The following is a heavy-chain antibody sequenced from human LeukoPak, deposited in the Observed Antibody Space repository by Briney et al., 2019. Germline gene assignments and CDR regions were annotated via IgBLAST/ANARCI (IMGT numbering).Heavy chain of an antibody. Sequence: SETLSLTCTVSGGSIHGYYWSWIRQPPGKGLEWLGYIYYSGSTNYNPSLESRVTISLDTAKSQFSLKLTSVTAADTAVYYCARYNSGWSYFFDFWGQGTLVTVSS. CDR2: IYYSGST. CDR3: ARYNSGWSYFFDF. D-gene: IGHD6-19*01. J-gene: IGHJ4*02. CDR1: GGSIHGYY. V-gene: IGHV4-59*01.